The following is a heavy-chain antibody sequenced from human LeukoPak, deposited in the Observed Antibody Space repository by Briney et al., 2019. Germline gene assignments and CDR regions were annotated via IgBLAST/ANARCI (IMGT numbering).Heavy chain of an antibody. CDR2: ISGSGGST. CDR3: AKVGVGDAAAEGAFDI. CDR1: GFTFSSYA. D-gene: IGHD6-25*01. J-gene: IGHJ3*02. V-gene: IGHV3-23*01. Sequence: PGGSLRLSCAASGFTFSSYAMSWVRQAPGKGLEWVSAISGSGGSTYYADSVKGRFTISRDNAKNSLYLQMNSLRAEDTALYYCAKVGVGDAAAEGAFDIWGQGTMVTVSS.